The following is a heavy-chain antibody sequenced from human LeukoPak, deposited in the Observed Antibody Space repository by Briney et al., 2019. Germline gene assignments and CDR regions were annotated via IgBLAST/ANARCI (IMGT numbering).Heavy chain of an antibody. CDR3: AKSHPPTVTTEEGEYLQH. CDR1: GFTFSSYS. D-gene: IGHD4-17*01. CDR2: ISFDGSNQ. J-gene: IGHJ1*01. V-gene: IGHV3-30*18. Sequence: GGSLRLSCAASGFTFSSYSMNWVRQAPGQGLEWVAVISFDGSNQYYADSVKGRFTIYRDNFKNTVYLQMNSLRAEETAVYYCAKSHPPTVTTEEGEYLQHWGQGTLVPVSS.